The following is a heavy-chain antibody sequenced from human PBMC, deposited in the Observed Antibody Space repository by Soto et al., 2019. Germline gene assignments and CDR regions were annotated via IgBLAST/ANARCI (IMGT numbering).Heavy chain of an antibody. CDR2: ISTSGSTV. V-gene: IGHV3-48*03. CDR1: RFTFSAYE. D-gene: IGHD5-12*01. Sequence: PGGSLRLSCAASRFTFSAYEMHWFRQAPGKGLEWVSYISTSGSTVYYADSVKGRFTVSRDNTRNSLYLQMDSLRDEDTALYYCVRYCGTTLCNGVATRTFDYWGQGT. CDR3: VRYCGTTLCNGVATRTFDY. J-gene: IGHJ4*02.